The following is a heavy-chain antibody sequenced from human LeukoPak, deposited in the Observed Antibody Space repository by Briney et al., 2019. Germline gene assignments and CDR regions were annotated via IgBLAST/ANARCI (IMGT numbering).Heavy chain of an antibody. CDR1: GFTFSSYG. CDR3: AKDWSPLYYYDSSGYSDY. V-gene: IGHV3-30*18. J-gene: IGHJ4*02. D-gene: IGHD3-22*01. CDR2: ISYDGSNK. Sequence: PGRSLRPSCAASGFTFSSYGMHWVRQAPGKGLEWVAVISYDGSNKYYADSVKGRFTISRDNSKNTLYLQMNSLRAEDTAVYYCAKDWSPLYYYDSSGYSDYWGQGTLVTVSS.